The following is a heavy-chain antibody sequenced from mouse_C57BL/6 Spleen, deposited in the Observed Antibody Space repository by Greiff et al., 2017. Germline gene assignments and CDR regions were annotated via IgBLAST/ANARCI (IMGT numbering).Heavy chain of an antibody. CDR2: IRLKSDNYAK. V-gene: IGHV6-3*01. Sequence: EVKLVESGGGLVQPGGSMKLSCVASGFTFSNYWMNWVRQSPEKGLEWVAQIRLKSDNYAKHYAVSVKGRFTISRNDSKSHVHLQMNNLRAEDTGNYSCDRLRGAMDYWGQGTSVTVSS. CDR3: DRLRGAMDY. D-gene: IGHD2-4*01. J-gene: IGHJ4*01. CDR1: GFTFSNYW.